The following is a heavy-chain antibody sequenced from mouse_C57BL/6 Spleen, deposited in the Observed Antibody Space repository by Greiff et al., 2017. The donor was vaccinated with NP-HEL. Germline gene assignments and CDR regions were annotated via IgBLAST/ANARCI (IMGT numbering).Heavy chain of an antibody. V-gene: IGHV3-8*01. CDR2: ISYSGST. J-gene: IGHJ1*03. CDR3: ARRSHYYGSSYGYFDV. CDR1: GYSITSDY. D-gene: IGHD1-1*01. Sequence: VQLQQSGPGLAKPSQTLSLTCSVTGYSITSDYWNWIRKFPGNKLEYMGYISYSGSTYYNPSLKSRISITRDTSKNQYYLQLNSVTTEDTATYYCARRSHYYGSSYGYFDVWGTGTTVTVSS.